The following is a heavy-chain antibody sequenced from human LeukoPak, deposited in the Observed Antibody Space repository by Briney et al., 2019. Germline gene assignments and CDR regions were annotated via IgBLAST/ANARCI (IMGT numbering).Heavy chain of an antibody. V-gene: IGHV4-30-4*07. J-gene: IGHJ4*02. CDR1: GGSISSGGYS. D-gene: IGHD3-3*01. CDR3: AREFLGYFDY. CDR2: IYYSGST. Sequence: KASETLSLTCAVSGGSISSGGYSWSWIRQPPGKGLEWIGYIYYSGSTYYNPSLKSRVTISVDTSKNQFSLKLSSVTAADTAVYYCAREFLGYFDYWGQGTLVTVSS.